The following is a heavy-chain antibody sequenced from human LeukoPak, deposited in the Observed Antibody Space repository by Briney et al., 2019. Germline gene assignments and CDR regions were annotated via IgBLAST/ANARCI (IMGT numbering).Heavy chain of an antibody. D-gene: IGHD7-27*01. J-gene: IGHJ2*01. CDR3: ARDSARLGISWYFDL. V-gene: IGHV3-30*04. Sequence: GGSLRLSCAASGFTFSSYALHWVRQAPGKGLEWVAVISYDRSHEYYADSVKGRFTISRDDSKNTLHLQMNSLRAEDTAVYHCARDSARLGISWYFDLWGRGTLVAVSS. CDR2: ISYDRSHE. CDR1: GFTFSSYA.